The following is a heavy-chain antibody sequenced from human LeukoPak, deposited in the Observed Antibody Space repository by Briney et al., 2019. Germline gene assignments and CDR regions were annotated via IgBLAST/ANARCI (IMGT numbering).Heavy chain of an antibody. Sequence: SETLSLTCAVSGGSINSHYWGWIRQPPGKGLQWIGDIYYTGKHNYNPSLKSRVTISLDTSKDHLSLNLTSVLAADTAIYYCVRRDTGWNYFDYWGQGILVTVSS. D-gene: IGHD6-19*01. J-gene: IGHJ4*02. V-gene: IGHV4-59*08. CDR2: IYYTGKH. CDR1: GGSINSHY. CDR3: VRRDTGWNYFDY.